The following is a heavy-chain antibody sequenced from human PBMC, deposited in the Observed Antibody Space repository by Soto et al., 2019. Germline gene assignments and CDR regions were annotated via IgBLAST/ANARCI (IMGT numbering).Heavy chain of an antibody. CDR1: GGSISSSSYY. CDR3: ARRRGYYGSVSGFFDI. J-gene: IGHJ3*02. Sequence: SETLSLTCTVSGGSISSSSYYWGWIRQPPGKGLEWIGSIYYSGSTYYNPSLKSRVTISVDTSKSQFSLKLSSVTAADTAVYYCARRRGYYGSVSGFFDIWGQGTMVTVSS. V-gene: IGHV4-39*01. D-gene: IGHD3-10*01. CDR2: IYYSGST.